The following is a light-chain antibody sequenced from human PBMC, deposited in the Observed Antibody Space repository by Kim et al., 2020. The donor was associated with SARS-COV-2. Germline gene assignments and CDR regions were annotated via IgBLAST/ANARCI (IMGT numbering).Light chain of an antibody. CDR1: QSVRSSH. CDR3: QYYGGSPLT. CDR2: GAS. Sequence: EIVLTQSPGSMSLSPGEGATLSCRASQSVRSSHLAWYQQKPGQAPRLLIYGASSRATGIPDRFSGSGSGTDFTLTISRLEPEDSAVYHCQYYGGSPLTFGGGTKVDIK. V-gene: IGKV3-20*01. J-gene: IGKJ4*01.